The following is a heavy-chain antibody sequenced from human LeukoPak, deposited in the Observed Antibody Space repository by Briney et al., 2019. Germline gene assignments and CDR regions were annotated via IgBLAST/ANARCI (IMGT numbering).Heavy chain of an antibody. D-gene: IGHD1-26*01. CDR2: IYYSGST. Sequence: PSETLSLTCTVSGGSISSYYWSWIRQPPGKGLEWIGYIYYSGSTNYNPSLKSRVTISVDTSKNQFSLKLSSVTAADTAVYYCARRAAIATTREGYYYYMDVWGKGTTVTVSS. J-gene: IGHJ6*03. V-gene: IGHV4-59*01. CDR1: GGSISSYY. CDR3: ARRAAIATTREGYYYYMDV.